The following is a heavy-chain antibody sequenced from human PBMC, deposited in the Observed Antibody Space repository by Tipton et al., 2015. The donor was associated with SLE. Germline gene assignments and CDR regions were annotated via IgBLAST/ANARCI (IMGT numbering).Heavy chain of an antibody. Sequence: TLSLTCTVSGGSIRSSTYYWGWIRQPPGKGLEWIGSIYYSGTTHYNPSLKSRVTISVDTSKYQVSLKLSSVTAADTAVYFCARDRSIASALTALDIWGQGTMVTVSS. J-gene: IGHJ3*02. V-gene: IGHV4-39*02. D-gene: IGHD6-13*01. CDR2: IYYSGTT. CDR1: GGSIRSSTYY. CDR3: ARDRSIASALTALDI.